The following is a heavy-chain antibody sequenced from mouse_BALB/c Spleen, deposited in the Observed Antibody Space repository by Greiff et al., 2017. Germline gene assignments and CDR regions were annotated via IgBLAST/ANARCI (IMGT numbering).Heavy chain of an antibody. CDR3: ASGYGSSRDYAMDY. V-gene: IGHV5-6-5*01. D-gene: IGHD1-1*01. CDR1: GFTFSSYA. CDR2: ISSGGST. Sequence: EVKLVESGGGLVKPGGSLKLSCAASGFTFSSYAMSWVRQTPGKRLEWVASISSGGSTYYPDSVKGRFTISRDNARNTLYLQMSSLKSEDTAMYYCASGYGSSRDYAMDYWGQGTSVTVSS. J-gene: IGHJ4*01.